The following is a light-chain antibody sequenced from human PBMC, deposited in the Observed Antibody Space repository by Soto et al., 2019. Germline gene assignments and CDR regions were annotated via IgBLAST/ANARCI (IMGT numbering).Light chain of an antibody. CDR1: TGAVTSGHY. V-gene: IGLV7-46*01. J-gene: IGLJ2*01. CDR2: DTS. Sequence: QAVVTQETSLTVSPGGTVTLTCGSSTGAVTSGHYPYWFQQKPGQAPRTLIYDTSNKHSWTPARFSGSLLGGKAALTLSGAQPEDEAEYYCLLSYSGAREVFGGGTKVTVL. CDR3: LLSYSGAREV.